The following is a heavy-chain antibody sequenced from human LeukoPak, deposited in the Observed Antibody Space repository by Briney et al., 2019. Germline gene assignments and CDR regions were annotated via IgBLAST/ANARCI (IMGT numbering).Heavy chain of an antibody. CDR1: GFTFSSYE. J-gene: IGHJ5*02. D-gene: IGHD3-22*01. CDR2: ISSSGSTI. Sequence: GGSLRLSCAASGFTFSSYEMNWVRQAPGKGLEWVSYISSSGSTIYYADSVKGRFTISRDNAKSSLYLQMNSLRAEDTAVYYCARDLGQYYDTSDNWFDPWGQGTLVTVSS. CDR3: ARDLGQYYDTSDNWFDP. V-gene: IGHV3-48*03.